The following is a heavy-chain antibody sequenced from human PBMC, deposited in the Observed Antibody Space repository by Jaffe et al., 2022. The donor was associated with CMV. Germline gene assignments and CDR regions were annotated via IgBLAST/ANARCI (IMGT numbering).Heavy chain of an antibody. V-gene: IGHV3-21*01. CDR3: ARDPRTYYYDSSGYYRMDAFDI. D-gene: IGHD3-22*01. J-gene: IGHJ3*02. CDR1: GFTFSSYS. Sequence: EVQLVESGGGLVKPGGSLRLSCAASGFTFSSYSMNWVRQAPGKGLEWVSSISSSSSYIYYADSVKGRFTISRDNAKNSLYLQMNSLRAEDTAVYYCARDPRTYYYDSSGYYRMDAFDIWGQGTMVTVSS. CDR2: ISSSSSYI.